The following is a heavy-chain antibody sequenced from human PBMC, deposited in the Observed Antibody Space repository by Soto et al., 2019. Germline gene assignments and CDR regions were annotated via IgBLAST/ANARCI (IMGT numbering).Heavy chain of an antibody. CDR1: GYTFTSYG. Sequence: QVHLVQSGAEVKKPGASVKVSCKASGYTFTSYGISWVRQAPGQGLEWMGWISAYNGNTNYAQKLQGRVTMTTDTSTKTAYMELRSLGSDDTAVYYCAGSVGATDAFDIWGQGTMVTVSS. CDR2: ISAYNGNT. V-gene: IGHV1-18*01. D-gene: IGHD1-26*01. CDR3: AGSVGATDAFDI. J-gene: IGHJ3*02.